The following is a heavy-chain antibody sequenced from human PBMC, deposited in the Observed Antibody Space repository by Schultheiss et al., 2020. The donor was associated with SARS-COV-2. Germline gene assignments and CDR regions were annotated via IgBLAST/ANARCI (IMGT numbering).Heavy chain of an antibody. J-gene: IGHJ5*02. D-gene: IGHD3-10*01. CDR3: ARDVGFGEVEDWFDP. V-gene: IGHV4-34*01. CDR2: IYHSGST. CDR1: GGSFSGYY. Sequence: SETLSLTCAVYGGSFSGYYWSWIRQPPGKGLEWIGYIYHSGSTYYNPSLKSRVTISVDTSKNQFSLKLSSVTAADTAVYYCARDVGFGEVEDWFDPWGQGTLVTVSS.